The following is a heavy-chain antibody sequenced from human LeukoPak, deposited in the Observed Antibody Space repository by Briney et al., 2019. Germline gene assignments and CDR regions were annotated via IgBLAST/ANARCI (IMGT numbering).Heavy chain of an antibody. D-gene: IGHD1-26*01. V-gene: IGHV1-46*01. Sequence: ASVKVSCKASGYTFTSYYMHWVRQAPGQGLEWMGIINPSGGSTSYAQKFQGRVTMTRNTSISTAYMELSSLRSEDTAVYYCARGGGSWDDYWGQGTLVTVSS. CDR2: INPSGGST. CDR3: ARGGGSWDDY. J-gene: IGHJ4*02. CDR1: GYTFTSYY.